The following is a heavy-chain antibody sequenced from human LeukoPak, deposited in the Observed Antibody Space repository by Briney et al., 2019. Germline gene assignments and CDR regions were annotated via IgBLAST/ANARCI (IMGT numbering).Heavy chain of an antibody. CDR1: GYTFTGYY. V-gene: IGHV1-2*02. CDR2: INPNSGGT. Sequence: GASVTVSCKASGYTFTGYYMHWVRQAPGQGLEWMGWINPNSGGTNYAQKFQGRVTITRDTSISTAYMELSRLRSDDTAVYYCARAKGSGSYYKVWGQGTLVTVSS. J-gene: IGHJ4*02. CDR3: ARAKGSGSYYKV. D-gene: IGHD3-10*01.